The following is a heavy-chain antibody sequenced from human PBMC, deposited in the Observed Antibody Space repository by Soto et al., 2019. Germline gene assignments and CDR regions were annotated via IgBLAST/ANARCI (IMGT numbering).Heavy chain of an antibody. CDR1: GYIFTPYW. CDR3: ARSDTTMLIDY. CDR2: IYPGDSDT. D-gene: IGHD5-18*01. J-gene: IGHJ4*02. V-gene: IGHV5-51*01. Sequence: GESLKISCTGSGYIFTPYWIGWVRQVPGKGLEWIGMIYPGDSDTRYSPSFQGQVTISADKSITTAYLQWSTVKASDSAMYYCARSDTTMLIDYWGQGTLVTVSS.